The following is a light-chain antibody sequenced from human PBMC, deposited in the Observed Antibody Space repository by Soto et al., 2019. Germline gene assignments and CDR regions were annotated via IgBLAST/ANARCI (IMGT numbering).Light chain of an antibody. Sequence: QTLRTQPASVSGSPGQSITISCTGTSSDVGGYNYVSWYQQHPGKAPKVMLFDVTNRPSGVSSRFSGSKSGNTASLTISGLQAEDEAEYYCISYTSSSTLYVFGTGTKVTVL. CDR3: ISYTSSSTLYV. J-gene: IGLJ1*01. CDR2: DVT. V-gene: IGLV2-14*03. CDR1: SSDVGGYNY.